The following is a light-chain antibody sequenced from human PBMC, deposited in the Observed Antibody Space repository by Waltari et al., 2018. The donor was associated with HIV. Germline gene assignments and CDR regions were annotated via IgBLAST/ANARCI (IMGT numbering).Light chain of an antibody. V-gene: IGLV3-21*01. CDR3: QVWEVSGDHPV. Sequence: SYVLTQPPSVSVAPGKTASITCGRNHIERKSVHWYQQKPGQAPVLVIYDDRDRPPGIPERFSGSNSGNTATLTISRVEAGDEADYYCQVWEVSGDHPVFGGGTKLTVL. CDR1: HIERKS. CDR2: DDR. J-gene: IGLJ3*02.